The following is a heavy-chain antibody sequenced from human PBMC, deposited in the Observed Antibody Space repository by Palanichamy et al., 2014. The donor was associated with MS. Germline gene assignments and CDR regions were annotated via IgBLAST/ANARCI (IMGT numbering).Heavy chain of an antibody. Sequence: EVQLVESGGGLVQPGGSLKLSCVASGFTFSGCYMSWVRQAPGKGLEWVANINEDGSAKFYVGSVKGRFTISRDNAKNSLYLQMNSLSADDTAVFYCARGPRPGSRSYWFDYWGQGTLVAVSS. CDR3: ARGPRPGSRSYWFDY. CDR2: INEDGSAK. D-gene: IGHD2-15*01. J-gene: IGHJ4*02. CDR1: GFTFSGCY. V-gene: IGHV3-7*01.